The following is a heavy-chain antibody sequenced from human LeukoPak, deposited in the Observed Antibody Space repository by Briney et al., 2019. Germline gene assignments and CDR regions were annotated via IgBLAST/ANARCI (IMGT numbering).Heavy chain of an antibody. CDR2: IYYSGST. CDR3: ARHFRHFDY. Sequence: PSETLSLTGTVSSGSISSSSYYWGWIRHPPGKVLEWIGSIYYSGSTYYNPSLKSRVTISVDTSKNQFSLKLSSVTAADTAVYYCARHFRHFDYWGQGTLVTVSS. V-gene: IGHV4-39*01. J-gene: IGHJ4*02. CDR1: SGSISSSSYY.